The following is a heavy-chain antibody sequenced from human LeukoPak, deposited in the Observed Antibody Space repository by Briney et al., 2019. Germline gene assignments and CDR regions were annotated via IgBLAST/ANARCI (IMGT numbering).Heavy chain of an antibody. D-gene: IGHD5-12*01. J-gene: IGHJ2*01. Sequence: PSETLSLTCTVSGGSISSYYWSWIRQPPGKGLEWIGYIYYSGSTNYNPSLKSRVTISVDTSKNQFSLKLSSVTAADTAVYYCARGFLYPSGSLYWYFDLWGRGTLVTVSS. CDR2: IYYSGST. CDR3: ARGFLYPSGSLYWYFDL. CDR1: GGSISSYY. V-gene: IGHV4-59*01.